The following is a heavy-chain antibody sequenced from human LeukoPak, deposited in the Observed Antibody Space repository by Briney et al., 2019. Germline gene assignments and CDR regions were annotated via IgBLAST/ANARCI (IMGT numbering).Heavy chain of an antibody. Sequence: SETLSLTCAVSGGSISSGGYSWSWIRQPPGKGLEWIGYIYHSGSTYYNPSLKSRVTISVDRSKNQFSLKLSSVAAADTAVYYCAGSLYYDFWSGYPSYYYYGMDVWGQGTTVTVSS. J-gene: IGHJ6*02. V-gene: IGHV4-30-2*01. CDR2: IYHSGST. CDR3: AGSLYYDFWSGYPSYYYYGMDV. CDR1: GGSISSGGYS. D-gene: IGHD3-3*01.